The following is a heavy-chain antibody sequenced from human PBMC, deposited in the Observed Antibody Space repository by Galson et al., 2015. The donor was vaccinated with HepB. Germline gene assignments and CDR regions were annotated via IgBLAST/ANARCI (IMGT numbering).Heavy chain of an antibody. CDR3: ARPVGYDSYFDF. Sequence: SVKVSCKASGYRFADYYIHWVRHAPGQGLEWMGYIHPKSGATNLAQDYLGRVTMTRDTSTSTVYMELKSLKSDDSAVYFCARPVGYDSYFDFWGQGTLVTVSS. D-gene: IGHD2-2*01. CDR2: IHPKSGAT. J-gene: IGHJ4*02. V-gene: IGHV1-2*02. CDR1: GYRFADYY.